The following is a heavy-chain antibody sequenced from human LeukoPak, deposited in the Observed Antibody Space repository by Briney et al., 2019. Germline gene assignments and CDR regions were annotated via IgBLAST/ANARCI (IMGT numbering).Heavy chain of an antibody. D-gene: IGHD3-22*01. Sequence: GGSLRLSCAASGFTFSSYSMKWVRQAPGKGLEWVSAISGSGGSTYYADSVKGRFTISRDNSKNTLYLQMNSLRAEDTVVYYCAKDDDSSGYRLFDYWGQGTLVTVSS. J-gene: IGHJ4*02. CDR3: AKDDDSSGYRLFDY. CDR1: GFTFSSYS. CDR2: ISGSGGST. V-gene: IGHV3-23*01.